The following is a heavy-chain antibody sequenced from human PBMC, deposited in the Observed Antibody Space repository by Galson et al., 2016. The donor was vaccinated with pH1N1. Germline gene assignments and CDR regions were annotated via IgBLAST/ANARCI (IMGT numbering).Heavy chain of an antibody. CDR2: INPNSGGT. V-gene: IGHV1-2*02. Sequence: SVKVSCKASGYTFTGYYIHWVRQAPGQGLELMGWINPNSGGTNYAQKFQGRVTMTRDTSISTAYMELSRLRSDDTALYFCARIIFRHFGMDVWGQGTTVTVSS. J-gene: IGHJ6*02. CDR1: GYTFTGYY. D-gene: IGHD3-16*02. CDR3: ARIIFRHFGMDV.